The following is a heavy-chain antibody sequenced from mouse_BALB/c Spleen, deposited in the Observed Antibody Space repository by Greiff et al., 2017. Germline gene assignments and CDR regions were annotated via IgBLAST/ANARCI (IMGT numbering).Heavy chain of an antibody. V-gene: IGHV1-14*01. D-gene: IGHD3-1*01. J-gene: IGHJ4*01. Sequence: EVQLQQSGPELVKPGASVKMSCKASGYTFTSYVMHWVKQKPGQGLEWIGYINPYNDGTKYNEKFKGKATLTSDKSSSTAYMELSSLTSEDSAVYYCASSAYSYAMDYWGQGTSVTVSS. CDR1: GYTFTSYV. CDR2: INPYNDGT. CDR3: ASSAYSYAMDY.